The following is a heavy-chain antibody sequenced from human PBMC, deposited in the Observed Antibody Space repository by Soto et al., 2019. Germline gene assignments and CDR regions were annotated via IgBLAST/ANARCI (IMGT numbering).Heavy chain of an antibody. J-gene: IGHJ4*02. D-gene: IGHD2-2*03. V-gene: IGHV3-23*01. CDR2: ISDSGST. CDR1: GFPVTLFS. CDR3: AKVWGESGYCTRTSCLYYFDY. Sequence: SMSPSGPPSGFPVTLFSMLWVRQAQGKELQGVSTISDSGSTYYTDSVKGRFTISRDNSKNTLYLQMNSLRAEDTAFYYCAKVWGESGYCTRTSCLYYFDYWGRGTLVTVSS.